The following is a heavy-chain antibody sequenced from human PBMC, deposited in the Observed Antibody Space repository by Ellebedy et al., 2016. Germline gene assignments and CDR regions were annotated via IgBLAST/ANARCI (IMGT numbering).Heavy chain of an antibody. CDR2: IFHSGGT. CDR3: ARGAAYSSGWYSN. D-gene: IGHD6-19*01. V-gene: IGHV4-59*01. CDR1: GGSMSGDY. Sequence: SETLSLTCSVSGGSMSGDYWSWIRQSPGKGLEWLGEIFHSGGTVYNPSLKSRVTISVDTSKNQFSLRLTSVTAADTAVYYCARGAAYSSGWYSNWGQGTLVAVSS. J-gene: IGHJ4*02.